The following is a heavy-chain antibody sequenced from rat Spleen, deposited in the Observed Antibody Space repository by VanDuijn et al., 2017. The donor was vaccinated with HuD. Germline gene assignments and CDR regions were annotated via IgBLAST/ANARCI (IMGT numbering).Heavy chain of an antibody. D-gene: IGHD1-2*01. J-gene: IGHJ2*01. CDR2: ISTGGGNT. CDR1: GFTFSNYY. Sequence: EVQLVESGGGLVQPGRSMKLSCAASGFTFSNYYMAWVRQAPTKGLEWVASISTGGGNTYYRDSVKGRFIISRDNAKNTLYLQMDSLSSEDTATYYCARHRSYYRSYVYAFDYWGQGVMVTVSS. CDR3: ARHRSYYRSYVYAFDY. V-gene: IGHV5-25*01.